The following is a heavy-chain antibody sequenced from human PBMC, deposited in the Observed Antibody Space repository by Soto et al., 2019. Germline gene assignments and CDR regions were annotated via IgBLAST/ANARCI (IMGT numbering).Heavy chain of an antibody. V-gene: IGHV3-53*01. CDR2: ITSGGSA. CDR1: GFTVSSNY. CDR3: ARPVDQDFDWLE. D-gene: IGHD3-9*01. J-gene: IGHJ4*02. Sequence: EVQLVESGGSLIQPGGSLRLSCAASGFTVSSNYMSWVRQAPGKGLEWVSVITSGGSAYYAYSVKGRFTISRDNSKNTLYLQVNSLRAEDTAVYYCARPVDQDFDWLEWGQGTLVTVSS.